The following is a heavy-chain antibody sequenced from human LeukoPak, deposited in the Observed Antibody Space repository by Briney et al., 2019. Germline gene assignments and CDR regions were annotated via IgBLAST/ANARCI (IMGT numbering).Heavy chain of an antibody. CDR3: ARENNSGWYRKAAFDY. CDR1: GYTFTGYY. D-gene: IGHD6-19*01. J-gene: IGHJ4*02. CDR2: INPNGGGT. Sequence: GAPVKVSCKASGYTFTGYYMHWVRQTPGQGLEWVGWINPNGGGTNYAQKFQGRVTLTRDTSITTAYLEVTRLESDDMAIYFCARENNSGWYRKAAFDYWGQGALVTLTS. V-gene: IGHV1-2*02.